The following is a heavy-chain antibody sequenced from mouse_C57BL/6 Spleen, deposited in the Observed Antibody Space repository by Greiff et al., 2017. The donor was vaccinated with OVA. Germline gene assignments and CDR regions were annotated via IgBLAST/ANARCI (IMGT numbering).Heavy chain of an antibody. CDR1: GYTFTSYW. Sequence: VQLQQPGAELVRPGSSVKLSCKASGYTFTSYWMHWVKQRPIQGLEWIGNIDPSDSETHYNQKFKDKATLTVDKSSSTAYMQLSSLTSEDSAVYYCARDYGSSRGYWYFDVWGTGTTVTVSS. V-gene: IGHV1-52*01. CDR3: ARDYGSSRGYWYFDV. J-gene: IGHJ1*03. D-gene: IGHD1-1*01. CDR2: IDPSDSET.